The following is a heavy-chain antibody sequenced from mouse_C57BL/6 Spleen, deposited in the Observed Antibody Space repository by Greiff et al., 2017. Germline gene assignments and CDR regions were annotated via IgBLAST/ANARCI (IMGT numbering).Heavy chain of an antibody. CDR3: ARLNTTVVATDY. Sequence: QVQLKQPGAELVMPGASVKLSCKASGYTFTSYWMHWVKQRPGQGLEWIGEIDPSDSYTNYNQKFKGKSTLTVDKSSSTAYMQLSSLTSEDSAVYYCARLNTTVVATDYWGQGTTRTVSS. CDR2: IDPSDSYT. D-gene: IGHD1-1*01. J-gene: IGHJ2*01. CDR1: GYTFTSYW. V-gene: IGHV1-69*01.